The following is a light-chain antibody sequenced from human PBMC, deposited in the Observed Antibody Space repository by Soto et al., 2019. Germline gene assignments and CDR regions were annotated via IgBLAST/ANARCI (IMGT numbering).Light chain of an antibody. Sequence: VLTQSPGTLSLSPGERATLSCRASQTLSRNYLAWYQQKPGQAPRLLIFRASARATGIPDRFSGSGSGTDFTLTISRLEPDDFAVYYCQQYDSSPDKYTFGQGTKLEIK. CDR1: QTLSRNY. J-gene: IGKJ2*01. CDR2: RAS. V-gene: IGKV3-20*01. CDR3: QQYDSSPDKYT.